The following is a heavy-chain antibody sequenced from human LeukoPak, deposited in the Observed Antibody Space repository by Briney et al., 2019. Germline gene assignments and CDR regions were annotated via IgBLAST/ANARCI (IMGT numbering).Heavy chain of an antibody. V-gene: IGHV3-23*01. CDR3: AKDAYYDYIWGSYRPHDFDY. CDR1: GFTFSSYA. Sequence: PGGSLRLSCAASGFTFSSYAMSWVRQAPGKGLEWVSAISGSGGSTYYADSVKGRFTISRDNSKNTLYLQMNSLRAEDTAVYYCAKDAYYDYIWGSYRPHDFDYWGQGTLVTVSS. CDR2: ISGSGGST. D-gene: IGHD3-16*02. J-gene: IGHJ4*02.